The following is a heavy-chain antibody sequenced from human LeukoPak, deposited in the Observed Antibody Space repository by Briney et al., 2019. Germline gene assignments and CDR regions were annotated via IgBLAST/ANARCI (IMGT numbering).Heavy chain of an antibody. D-gene: IGHD5-24*01. CDR1: GFTFSNAW. V-gene: IGHV3-15*01. J-gene: IGHJ4*02. CDR2: IKSKTDGGTT. Sequence: GGSLRLSCAASGFTFSNAWMSWVRQAPGKGLEWVGRIKSKTDGGTTDYAAPVKGRFTISRDDSKNTLYLQMNSLKTEDTAVYYCTTDLRRDGYNLKGDREYYFDYWGQGPLVTVSS. CDR3: TTDLRRDGYNLKGDREYYFDY.